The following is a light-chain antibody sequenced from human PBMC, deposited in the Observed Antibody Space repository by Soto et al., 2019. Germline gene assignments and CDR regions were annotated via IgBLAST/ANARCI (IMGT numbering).Light chain of an antibody. CDR3: SSYAGNNNVV. J-gene: IGLJ2*01. V-gene: IGLV2-8*01. CDR2: EVS. CDR1: SSDVGGYNY. Sequence: QSALTQPPSASGSPGQSVTISCTGTSSDVGGYNYVSWYQLHPGKAPKIIIYEVSKRPSGVPDRFSASKSGNTASLTVSGLQTEDEAYYYCSSYAGNNNVVFGGGTKVTVL.